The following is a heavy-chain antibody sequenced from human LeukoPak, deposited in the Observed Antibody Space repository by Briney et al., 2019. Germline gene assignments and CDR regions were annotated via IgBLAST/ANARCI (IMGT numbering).Heavy chain of an antibody. J-gene: IGHJ3*02. Sequence: NPSETLSLTCTVSGGSITSYHWSWIRQPPGTGLEWIGDIFYRGGTNYNPSLQSRVSISVDTSRNQFSLNLNSVTAADTAVYYCARLLAGEYDPFDMWGQGTMVTVSS. CDR1: GGSITSYH. D-gene: IGHD3-10*01. V-gene: IGHV4-59*08. CDR2: IFYRGGT. CDR3: ARLLAGEYDPFDM.